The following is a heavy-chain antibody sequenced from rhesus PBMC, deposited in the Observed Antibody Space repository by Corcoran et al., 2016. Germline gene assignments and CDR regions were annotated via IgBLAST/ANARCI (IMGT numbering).Heavy chain of an antibody. V-gene: IGHV4-147*01. D-gene: IGHD3-34*01. CDR1: GGSISSTY. CDR3: ARRGDYSPFDY. CDR2: IYGSSWST. J-gene: IGHJ4*01. Sequence: QLQLQESGPAVVKPSETLSLTCAVSGGSISSTYWSWIRQPPGKGLEWIGYIYGSSWSTYYNPSLKSRVTISTDTSKNLFSLKLNSVTAADTAGYYCARRGDYSPFDYWGQGVLVTVSS.